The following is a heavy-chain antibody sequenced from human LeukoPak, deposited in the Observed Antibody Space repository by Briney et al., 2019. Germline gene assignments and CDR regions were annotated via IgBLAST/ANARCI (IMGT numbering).Heavy chain of an antibody. CDR3: ARGRRIAAAGLYYFDY. D-gene: IGHD6-13*01. CDR2: ISSSSSYI. J-gene: IGHJ4*02. Sequence: PGGSLRLSCAASGFTFSSYSTNWVRQAPGKGLEWVSSISSSSSYIYYADSVKGRFTISRDNAKNSLYLQMNSLRAEDTAVYYCARGRRIAAAGLYYFDYWGQGTMVTVSS. V-gene: IGHV3-21*01. CDR1: GFTFSSYS.